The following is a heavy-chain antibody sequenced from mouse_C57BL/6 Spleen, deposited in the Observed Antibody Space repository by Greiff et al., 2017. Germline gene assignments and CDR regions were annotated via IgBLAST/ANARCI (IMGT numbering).Heavy chain of an antibody. CDR1: GYTFTSYW. J-gene: IGHJ2*01. D-gene: IGHD2-1*01. V-gene: IGHV1-55*01. CDR3: ARGDGNYVDYFDY. Sequence: QVQLQQPGAELVKPGASVKMSCKASGYTFTSYWITWVKQRPGQGLEWIGGIYPGSGSTNYNEKFKSKATLTVDTSSSTAYMQLSSLTSEDSAVYYCARGDGNYVDYFDYWGQGTTLTVSS. CDR2: IYPGSGST.